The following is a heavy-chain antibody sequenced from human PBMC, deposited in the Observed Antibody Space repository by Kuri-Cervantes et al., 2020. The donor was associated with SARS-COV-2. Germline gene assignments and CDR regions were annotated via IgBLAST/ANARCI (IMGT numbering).Heavy chain of an antibody. V-gene: IGHV3-48*03. D-gene: IGHD3-16*01. CDR1: GVTGSNFE. CDR2: ISESGATI. Sequence: GESLKISCEASGVTGSNFEMNWVRQAPGKGLEWVAYISESGATIYYADSVKGRFTISRDFAKNSLSLQMSSLGVEDTALYYSVGAYRQPWTIIFESWGQGTQVTVSS. J-gene: IGHJ4*02. CDR3: VGAYRQPWTIIFES.